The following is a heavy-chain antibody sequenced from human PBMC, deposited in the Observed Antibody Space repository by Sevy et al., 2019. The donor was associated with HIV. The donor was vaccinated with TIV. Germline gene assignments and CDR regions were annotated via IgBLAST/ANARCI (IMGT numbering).Heavy chain of an antibody. J-gene: IGHJ6*02. V-gene: IGHV3-30*18. CDR3: AKDFTGYNGMDV. CDR1: GFTFTTSG. Sequence: GGSLRLSCVVSGFTFTTSGMHWVRQAPGMGLEWVAVISYHGRDKFYADSVKGRFTISRDNSDNILYLHMNSLRSEDTAVYYCAKDFTGYNGMDVWGQGTMVTVSS. D-gene: IGHD3-9*01. CDR2: ISYHGRDK.